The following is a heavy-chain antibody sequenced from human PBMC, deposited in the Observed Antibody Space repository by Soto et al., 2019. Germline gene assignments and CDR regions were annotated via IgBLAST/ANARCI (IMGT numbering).Heavy chain of an antibody. J-gene: IGHJ4*02. Sequence: QVQLQQWGAGRLKPSETLSLTGAVYGGSFSGYYWSWIRQPPGKGLEWIGEISHSGNTDYNPSLKSRVTMSVDTSKSQLSLRLSSVTAADAAVYYCARWEVVHARDYWGQGTLVTVSS. CDR1: GGSFSGYY. D-gene: IGHD2-15*01. V-gene: IGHV4-34*01. CDR2: ISHSGNT. CDR3: ARWEVVHARDY.